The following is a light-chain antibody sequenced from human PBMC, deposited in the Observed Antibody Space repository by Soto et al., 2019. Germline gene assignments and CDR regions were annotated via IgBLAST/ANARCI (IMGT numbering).Light chain of an antibody. CDR2: GPS. J-gene: IGKJ1*01. CDR3: QQYNNXPQT. Sequence: EIVMTQSPATLSVSPGERASLSCRASQSVNRNLAWYQQKPGQAPRLLIFGPSTRATGVPGRFSGSGSGTEFTLTISSLQSEDFAVYYCQQYNNXPQTFGQGTK. CDR1: QSVNRN. V-gene: IGKV3-15*01.